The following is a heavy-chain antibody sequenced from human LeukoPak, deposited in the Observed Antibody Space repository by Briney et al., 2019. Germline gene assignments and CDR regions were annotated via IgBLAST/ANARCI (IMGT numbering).Heavy chain of an antibody. J-gene: IGHJ4*02. D-gene: IGHD1-26*01. CDR2: IRSDGSDT. CDR1: GFTFSDTW. Sequence: GGSLRLSCAASGFTFSDTWMHWVRQAPGEGLVWVSRIRSDGSDTRYAESVKGRFTISRDNAKNTLYLQMNSLRAEDTAVYYCAKGPRVGATSHFDYWGQGTLVTVSS. V-gene: IGHV3-74*01. CDR3: AKGPRVGATSHFDY.